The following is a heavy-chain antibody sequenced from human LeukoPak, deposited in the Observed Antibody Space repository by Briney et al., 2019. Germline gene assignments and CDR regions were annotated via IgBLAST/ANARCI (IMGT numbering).Heavy chain of an antibody. J-gene: IGHJ5*02. CDR2: INHSGST. CDR1: GGSFSGYY. Sequence: SETLSLTCAVYGGSFSGYYWSWIRQPPGKGLEWIGEINHSGSTNYNPSLKSRVTISVDTSKNQFSLKLSSVTAADTAVYYCARHGIAAPADWFDPWGQGTLVTVSS. D-gene: IGHD6-13*01. V-gene: IGHV4-34*01. CDR3: ARHGIAAPADWFDP.